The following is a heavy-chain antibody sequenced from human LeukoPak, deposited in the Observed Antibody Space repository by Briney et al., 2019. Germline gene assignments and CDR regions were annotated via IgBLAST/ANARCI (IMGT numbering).Heavy chain of an antibody. CDR2: IYPGDSDT. CDR3: ARSGSYSAAKDYYFGMDV. J-gene: IGHJ6*02. CDR1: GYSFTNYW. V-gene: IGHV5-51*01. D-gene: IGHD2-2*01. Sequence: GESLKISCKTSGYSFTNYWIGWVRQMPGKGLEWMGIIYPGDSDTRYSPSFQGQVTVSADKSITTAYLQWSSLKASDSAMYYCARSGSYSAAKDYYFGMDVWGQGTTVTVSS.